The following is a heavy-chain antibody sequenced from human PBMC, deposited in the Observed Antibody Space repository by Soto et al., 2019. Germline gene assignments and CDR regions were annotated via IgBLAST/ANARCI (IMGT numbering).Heavy chain of an antibody. V-gene: IGHV1-69*02. CDR1: GDTFSSYT. CDR3: ARRRYCGADCYSQYYYGMDI. J-gene: IGHJ6*02. CDR2: VIPVLGVT. Sequence: QVQLVQSGAELKKPGSSVKVSCRSGGDTFSSYTVSWVRQAPGQGLEWMGRVIPVLGVTNYERKFQGRFSITAEKSTSTAYLELRSLTSEDSGVYYCARRRYCGADCYSQYYYGMDIWGQGTTVTVSS. D-gene: IGHD2-21*02.